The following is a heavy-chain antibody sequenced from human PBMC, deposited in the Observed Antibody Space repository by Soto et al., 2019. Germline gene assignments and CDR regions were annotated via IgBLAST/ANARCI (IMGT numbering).Heavy chain of an antibody. CDR3: AREASSVISLDY. CDR1: GYIFTAYS. Sequence: ASVKVSCKASGYIFTAYSMHWVRQAPGQGLEWVGWFNPNSGDTIYAQKFQGRVTLTRDTSISTAYMELYGLRSDDTAVYYCAREASSVISLDYWGQGTLVTVSS. D-gene: IGHD2-21*01. V-gene: IGHV1-2*02. CDR2: FNPNSGDT. J-gene: IGHJ4*02.